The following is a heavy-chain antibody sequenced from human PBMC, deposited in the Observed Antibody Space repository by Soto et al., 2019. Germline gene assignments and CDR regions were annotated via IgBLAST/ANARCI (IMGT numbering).Heavy chain of an antibody. CDR2: IKQDGSEK. CDR3: AREKLRVVAATRWFDP. CDR1: GFTFSSYW. Sequence: EVQLVESGGGLVQPGGSLRLSCVASGFTFSSYWMSWVRQAPGKGLEWVANIKQDGSEKYYVDSVKGRFTISRDNAKNSLYLQMNSLRAEDTAVYYCAREKLRVVAATRWFDPWGQGTLVTVSS. V-gene: IGHV3-7*01. D-gene: IGHD2-15*01. J-gene: IGHJ5*02.